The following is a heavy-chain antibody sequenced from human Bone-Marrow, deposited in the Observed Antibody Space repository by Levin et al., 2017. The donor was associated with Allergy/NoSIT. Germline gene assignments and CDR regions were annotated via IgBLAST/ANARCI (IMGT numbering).Heavy chain of an antibody. D-gene: IGHD2-15*01. CDR1: GFTFGDYG. CDR2: IRSKNFGGIT. J-gene: IGHJ4*02. Sequence: SLRLSCTTSGFTFGDYGMSWFRQAPGQGLEWLSFIRSKNFGGITEYAASVKGRFTISRDDSINIAYLQMNSLKTEDTALYYCARNNHAHCSSSNCHSDYWGQGTLVTVSS. V-gene: IGHV3-49*03. CDR3: ARNNHAHCSSSNCHSDY.